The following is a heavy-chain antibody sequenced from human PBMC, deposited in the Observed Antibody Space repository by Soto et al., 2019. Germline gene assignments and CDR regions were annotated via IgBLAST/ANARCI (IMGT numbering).Heavy chain of an antibody. J-gene: IGHJ6*02. CDR2: IYPADSDT. Sequence: GESLKISCKGSGYSFTTSWIAWVRQVPGKGLEWMGVIYPADSDTRYSPSFQGQVTISADRSVSTAYLQWSSLKASGTAIYYCAKTTTATHYYYGMDVWGQGTTVTVSS. CDR3: AKTTTATHYYYGMDV. V-gene: IGHV5-51*01. D-gene: IGHD1-1*01. CDR1: GYSFTTSW.